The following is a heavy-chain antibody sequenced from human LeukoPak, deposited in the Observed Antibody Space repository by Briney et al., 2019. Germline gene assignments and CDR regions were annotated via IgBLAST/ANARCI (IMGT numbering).Heavy chain of an antibody. V-gene: IGHV4-34*01. CDR1: GGSFSGYY. J-gene: IGHJ3*02. D-gene: IGHD3-9*01. Sequence: SETLSLTCAVYGGSFSGYYWSWIRQPPGKGLEWIGEINHSGSTNYNPSLKSRVTISVDTSKNQFSLKLSSVTAADTAVYYCAREWVYDWSADIWGQGTMVTVSS. CDR2: INHSGST. CDR3: AREWVYDWSADI.